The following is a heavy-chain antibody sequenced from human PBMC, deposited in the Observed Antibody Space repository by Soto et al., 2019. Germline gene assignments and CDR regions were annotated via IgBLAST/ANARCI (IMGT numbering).Heavy chain of an antibody. D-gene: IGHD3-16*01. CDR2: IYYSGST. V-gene: IGHV4-59*01. J-gene: IGHJ3*02. CDR3: ARGGGRDAFDI. Sequence: PSETLSLTCTVSGGSISSYYWSWILQPPGKGLEWIGYIYYSGSTNYNPSLKSRVTISVDTSKNQFSLKLSSVTAADTAVYYCARGGGRDAFDIWGQGTMVTVSS. CDR1: GGSISSYY.